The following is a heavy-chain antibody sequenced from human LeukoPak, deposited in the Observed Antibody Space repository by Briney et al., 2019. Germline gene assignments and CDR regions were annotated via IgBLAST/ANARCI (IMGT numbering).Heavy chain of an antibody. V-gene: IGHV3-7*01. CDR2: IKEDGSET. J-gene: IGHJ4*02. Sequence: GGSLRLSCAASGFIFKKYWMNWVRQVPGEGLECLANIKEDGSETYYADSVKGRFTISRDNPKNLLFLQINSLRVEDTAVYYCARETPRRGETRDGYRWGQGTVVTVSS. CDR3: ARETPRRGETRDGYR. D-gene: IGHD5-24*01. CDR1: GFIFKKYW.